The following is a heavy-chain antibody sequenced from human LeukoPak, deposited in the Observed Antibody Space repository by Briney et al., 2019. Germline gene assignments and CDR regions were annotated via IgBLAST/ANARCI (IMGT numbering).Heavy chain of an antibody. CDR1: GFTVGGTY. V-gene: IGHV3-53*01. CDR2: IYSGGST. Sequence: PGGSLRLSCAASGFTVGGTYISWVRQAPGKGLEWVSVIYSGGSTKYADSVKARFTISRDTSKNTVYLQMNNLRAEDTAVYYCARATLDNWGQGTLVTVSS. J-gene: IGHJ4*02. CDR3: ARATLDN.